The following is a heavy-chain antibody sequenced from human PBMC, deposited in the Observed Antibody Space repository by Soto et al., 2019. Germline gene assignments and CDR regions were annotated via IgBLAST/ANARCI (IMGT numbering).Heavy chain of an antibody. D-gene: IGHD3-3*01. Sequence: QVQLVQSGAEVKKPGASVKVSCKASGYTFTSYAMHWVRQAPGQRLEWMGWSNAGNGNTKYSQEFQGRVTITRDTSASTAYMELSSLRSEDMAVYYCARRSITIFGVVITPSPGRYYYYYGMDVWGQGTTVTVSS. J-gene: IGHJ6*02. CDR1: GYTFTSYA. CDR3: ARRSITIFGVVITPSPGRYYYYYGMDV. V-gene: IGHV1-3*02. CDR2: SNAGNGNT.